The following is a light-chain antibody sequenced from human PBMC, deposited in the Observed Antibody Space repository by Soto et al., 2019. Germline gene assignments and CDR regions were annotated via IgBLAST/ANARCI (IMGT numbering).Light chain of an antibody. CDR1: QDIRSW. CDR3: QPANSFPIT. J-gene: IGKJ5*01. Sequence: DIQLTQSPSSVSASIGDRVTITCWASQDIRSWLAWYQQKAGKAPKLVISAASTLQRGVPSRFSGSGFGTNFTLAITSLQPEDFATYYCQPANSFPITFGQGTRLDIK. CDR2: AAS. V-gene: IGKV1-12*01.